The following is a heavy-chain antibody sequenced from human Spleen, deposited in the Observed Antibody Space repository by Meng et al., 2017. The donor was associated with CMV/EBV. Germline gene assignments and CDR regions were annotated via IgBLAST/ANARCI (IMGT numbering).Heavy chain of an antibody. J-gene: IGHJ4*02. CDR2: ISDDGSDK. V-gene: IGHV3-30-3*01. CDR3: ARDHGDYDDYGY. D-gene: IGHD4-17*01. Sequence: GGSLRLSCAASGFTFSSYAMHWVRQAPGKGLEWVAAISDDGSDKYYADSVKGRFTISRENSKNTVYLQMNSLRAEDTAVYYCARDHGDYDDYGYWGQGTLVTVSS. CDR1: GFTFSSYA.